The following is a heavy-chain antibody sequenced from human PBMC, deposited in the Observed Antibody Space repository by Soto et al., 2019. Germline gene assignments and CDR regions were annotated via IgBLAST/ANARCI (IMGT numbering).Heavy chain of an antibody. CDR1: GFTFSSYA. J-gene: IGHJ5*02. D-gene: IGHD2-2*01. CDR3: AKAGPRGVVVPAASFSWFDP. Sequence: PGGSLRLSCAASGFTFSSYAMSWVRQAPGKGLEWVSAISGSGGSTYYADSVKGRFTISRDNSKNTLYLQMNSLRAEDTAVYYCAKAGPRGVVVPAASFSWFDPWGQGTLVTVSS. V-gene: IGHV3-23*01. CDR2: ISGSGGST.